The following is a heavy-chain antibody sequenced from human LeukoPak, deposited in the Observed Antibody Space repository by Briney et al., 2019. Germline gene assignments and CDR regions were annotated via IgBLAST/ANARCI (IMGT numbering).Heavy chain of an antibody. CDR1: GFTFSSYG. CDR2: ISYDGSNK. V-gene: IGHV3-30*03. Sequence: PGGSLRLSCAASGFTFSSYGMQWVRQAPGKGLEWVAVISYDGSNKYYADSVKGRFTISRDNSKNTLYLQMNSLRAEDTAVYYCARDLPGSSGYDYAPLEFGWINWGQGTLVTVSS. CDR3: ARDLPGSSGYDYAPLEFGWIN. D-gene: IGHD3-16*01. J-gene: IGHJ4*02.